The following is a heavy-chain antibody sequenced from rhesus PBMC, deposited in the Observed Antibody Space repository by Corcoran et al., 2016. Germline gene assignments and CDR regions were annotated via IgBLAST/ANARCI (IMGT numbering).Heavy chain of an antibody. CDR2: IHGSGTTT. J-gene: IGHJ5-1*01. D-gene: IGHD6-31*01. CDR1: GGPISGYY. Sequence: QVQLQESGLGLVKPSETLSLTCTVSGGPISGYYGNWIRQIPGKGLEWIAKIHGSGTTTNYEPSLQRRVTLSVDPPKTQFSLKLTSVTAADTAVYSCARQTSGWAVTDVWGPGVLVTVSS. CDR3: ARQTSGWAVTDV. V-gene: IGHV4S11*01.